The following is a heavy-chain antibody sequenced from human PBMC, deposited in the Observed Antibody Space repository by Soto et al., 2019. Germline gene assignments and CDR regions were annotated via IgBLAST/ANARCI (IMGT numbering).Heavy chain of an antibody. D-gene: IGHD3-22*01. V-gene: IGHV4-39*01. Sequence: SETLSLTCTVSGGSISRSGYYWGWIRQPPGKGLEWIGNIYYSGSTYYNPSLKSRVTISIDTSKNQFSLKLSSVTAADTAVYYCALRSMAVVPVYWGQGTLVTVSS. CDR3: ALRSMAVVPVY. J-gene: IGHJ4*02. CDR1: GGSISRSGYY. CDR2: IYYSGST.